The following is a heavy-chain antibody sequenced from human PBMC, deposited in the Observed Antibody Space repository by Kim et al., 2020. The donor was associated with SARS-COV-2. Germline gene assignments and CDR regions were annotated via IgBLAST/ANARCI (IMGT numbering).Heavy chain of an antibody. J-gene: IGHJ6*02. CDR1: GYNFRDFW. CDR2: IYPGDSDT. Sequence: GESLKISCQGSGYNFRDFWIVWVRQMPGKGLEVMGIIYPGDSDTRYTPSFRGQVTISADTSTRTAYLHWSGLKASDSAIYYLTRLSWGAGMIFHKEHREGRQGFDVWGQGTTVTVSS. D-gene: IGHD6-19*01. V-gene: IGHV5-51*01. CDR3: TRLSWGAGMIFHKEHREGRQGFDV.